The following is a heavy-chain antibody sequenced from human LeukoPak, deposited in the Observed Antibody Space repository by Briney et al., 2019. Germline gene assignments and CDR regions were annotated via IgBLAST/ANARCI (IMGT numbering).Heavy chain of an antibody. CDR1: GYSFTSYW. CDR3: ARLGLEFVYSSINYGMDV. V-gene: IGHV5-51*01. J-gene: IGHJ6*02. Sequence: GESLKISCKGSGYSFTSYWIGWVRQMPGKGLEWMGIIYPGDSDTRYSPSFQGQVTISADKSISTAYLQWSSLKASDTAMYYCARLGLEFVYSSINYGMDVWGQGTTVTVSS. CDR2: IYPGDSDT. D-gene: IGHD6-13*01.